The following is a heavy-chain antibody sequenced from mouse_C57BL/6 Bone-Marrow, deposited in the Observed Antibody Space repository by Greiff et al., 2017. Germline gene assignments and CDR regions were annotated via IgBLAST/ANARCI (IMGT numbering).Heavy chain of an antibody. D-gene: IGHD2-5*01. J-gene: IGHJ3*01. CDR3: AREGASYYSNLAY. V-gene: IGHV1-50*01. Sequence: QVQLQQPGAELVKPGASVKLSCKASGYTFTSYWMQWVKQRPGQGLEWIGEIDPSDCYTNYNQKFKGKATLTVDTSSSTAYMQLSSLTSEDSAVYYWAREGASYYSNLAYWGQGTLVTVSA. CDR1: GYTFTSYW. CDR2: IDPSDCYT.